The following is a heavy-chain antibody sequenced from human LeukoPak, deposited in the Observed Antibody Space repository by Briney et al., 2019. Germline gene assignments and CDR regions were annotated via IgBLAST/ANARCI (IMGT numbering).Heavy chain of an antibody. CDR3: VRGGPSTWS. Sequence: GGSLRLSCAASGFTFSSYGMYWVRRAPGKGLEWVAVISFDGSNKYYADSVKGRFTISRDNSKNTVYLQMNNLRAEDTAVYHCVRGGPSTWSWGQGTLVTVSS. J-gene: IGHJ5*02. CDR1: GFTFSSYG. V-gene: IGHV3-30*03. CDR2: ISFDGSNK. D-gene: IGHD2-15*01.